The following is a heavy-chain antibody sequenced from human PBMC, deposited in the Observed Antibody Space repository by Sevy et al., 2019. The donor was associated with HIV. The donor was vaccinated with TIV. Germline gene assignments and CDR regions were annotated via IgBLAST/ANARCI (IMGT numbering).Heavy chain of an antibody. Sequence: ASVKVSCKASGYTFSGYYLHWVRQAPGQGLEWMGWINPNSGGTNYAQNFQDRVTMTRDTSISTAYMEVSRLTSDVTAVYYCARDYYGSGSSYVSMDVWGQGTTVTVSS. CDR3: ARDYYGSGSSYVSMDV. CDR2: INPNSGGT. V-gene: IGHV1-2*02. CDR1: GYTFSGYY. D-gene: IGHD3-10*01. J-gene: IGHJ6*02.